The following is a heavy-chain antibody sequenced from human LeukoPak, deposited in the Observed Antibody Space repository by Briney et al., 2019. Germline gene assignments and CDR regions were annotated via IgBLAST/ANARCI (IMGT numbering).Heavy chain of an antibody. V-gene: IGHV3-23*01. CDR1: GLTFSSYA. Sequence: GGSLRLSCAASGLTFSSYAMSWVRQAPGKGLEWVSAISGSGGSTYYADSVKGRFTISRDNSKNTLYLQMNSLRAEDTAVYYCAKGRYCGGDCYSGLDYWGQGTLVTVSS. D-gene: IGHD2-21*02. CDR3: AKGRYCGGDCYSGLDY. J-gene: IGHJ4*02. CDR2: ISGSGGST.